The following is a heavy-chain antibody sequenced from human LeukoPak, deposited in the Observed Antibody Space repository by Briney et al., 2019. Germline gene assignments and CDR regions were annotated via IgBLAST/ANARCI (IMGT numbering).Heavy chain of an antibody. J-gene: IGHJ5*02. CDR2: IYYSGST. CDR3: ARDHSGGSGGNWFDP. D-gene: IGHD3-10*01. Sequence: SQTLSLTCTVSGGSISSGGYYWSWIRQHPGKGLEWIGYIYYSGSTYYNPPLKSRVTISVDTSKNQFSLKLSSVTAADTAVYYCARDHSGGSGGNWFDPWGQGTLVTVSS. CDR1: GGSISSGGYY. V-gene: IGHV4-31*03.